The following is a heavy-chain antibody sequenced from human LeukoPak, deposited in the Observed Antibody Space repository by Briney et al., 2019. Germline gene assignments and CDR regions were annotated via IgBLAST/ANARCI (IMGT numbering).Heavy chain of an antibody. CDR2: ISYDGSNK. Sequence: GSLRLSCAATGFTFSSYGMHWVRQAPGKGLEWVAVISYDGSNKYYADSVKGQFTISRDNSKNTLYLQMNSLRAEDTAVYYCAKGDDYGDYTGGNVVDYWGQGTLVTVSS. J-gene: IGHJ4*02. D-gene: IGHD4-17*01. CDR3: AKGDDYGDYTGGNVVDY. V-gene: IGHV3-30*18. CDR1: GFTFSSYG.